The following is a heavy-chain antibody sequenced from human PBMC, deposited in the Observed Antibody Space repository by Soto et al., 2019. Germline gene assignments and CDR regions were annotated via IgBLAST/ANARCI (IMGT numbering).Heavy chain of an antibody. D-gene: IGHD3-10*02. V-gene: IGHV3-23*01. CDR3: ATYVQKQTTFDY. CDR1: ENTFRSYV. CDR2: ISVSSKEI. Sequence: GGSLRLSCIASENTFRSYVMIWVRRAPGKGLEWVSGISVSSKEINYADSVKGRFTISRDNSKNTLYLQMNSLGAEDTALYYCATYVQKQTTFDYWGQGTLVTVSS. J-gene: IGHJ4*02.